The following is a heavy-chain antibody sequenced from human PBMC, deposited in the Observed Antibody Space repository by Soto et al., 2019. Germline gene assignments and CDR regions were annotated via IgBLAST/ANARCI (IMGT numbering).Heavy chain of an antibody. J-gene: IGHJ4*02. CDR3: ARDGNFVLRGYSFAFDV. Sequence: QVQLVQSGAEVKNPGASVRVSCKASGYRFTAYYIHWVRQAPGQGLEWMGRMILDTGGTMYAQKFQGRVTLTRDTSLSTASMEVSSLKSDDTAVYYCARDGNFVLRGYSFAFDVWGQGTLVSVSS. D-gene: IGHD5-18*01. V-gene: IGHV1-2*06. CDR2: MILDTGGT. CDR1: GYRFTAYY.